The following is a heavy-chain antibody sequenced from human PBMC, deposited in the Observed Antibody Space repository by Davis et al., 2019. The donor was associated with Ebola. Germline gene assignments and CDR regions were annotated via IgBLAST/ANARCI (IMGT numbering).Heavy chain of an antibody. CDR2: ISYDGSNK. D-gene: IGHD6-19*01. J-gene: IGHJ4*02. V-gene: IGHV3-30*04. CDR3: ARALAVAGPPTY. CDR1: GFTFSSYA. Sequence: GGSLRLSCAASGFTFSSYAMHWVRQAPGKGLEWVAVISYDGSNKYYADSVKGRFTISRDNSKNTLYLQMNSLRAEDTAVYYCARALAVAGPPTYWGQGTLVTVSS.